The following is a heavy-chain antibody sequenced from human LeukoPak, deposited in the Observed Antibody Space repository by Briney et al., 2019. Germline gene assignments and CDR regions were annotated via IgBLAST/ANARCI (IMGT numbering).Heavy chain of an antibody. CDR2: IYYSGST. CDR3: ASRITTFGVVTGDY. J-gene: IGHJ4*02. V-gene: IGHV4-39*01. CDR1: GGSISSSSYY. D-gene: IGHD3-3*01. Sequence: PSETLSLTCTVSGGSISSSSYYWGWIRQPPGKGLEWIGSIYYSGSTYYNPSLKSRVTISVDTSKNQFSLKLSSVTAADTAVYYCASRITTFGVVTGDYWGQGTLVTVSS.